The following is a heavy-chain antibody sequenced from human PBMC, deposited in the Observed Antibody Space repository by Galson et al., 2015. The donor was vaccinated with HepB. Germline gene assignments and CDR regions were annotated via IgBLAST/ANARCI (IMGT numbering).Heavy chain of an antibody. V-gene: IGHV3-21*01. CDR3: ARLDGPVDV. D-gene: IGHD1-1*01. J-gene: IGHJ6*02. CDR1: GFTFSTST. CDR2: MTWSGSYI. Sequence: SLRLSCAASGFTFSTSTMNWVRQAPGKGPEWVSSMTWSGSYISYLDSVRGRFTISRDNAKNPLYLQMNSLRAEDSAVYYCARLDGPVDVWGQGTTVTVSS.